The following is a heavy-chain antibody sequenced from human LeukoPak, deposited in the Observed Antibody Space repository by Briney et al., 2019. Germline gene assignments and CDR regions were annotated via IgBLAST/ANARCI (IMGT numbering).Heavy chain of an antibody. CDR3: ARMSEYYYYYMDV. CDR2: IFYSGST. J-gene: IGHJ6*03. Sequence: KSSETLSLTCTVSGGYISSYYWSWIRQPPGKGLKWLGYIFYSGSTSYNPSLNGRVTISLDTSKNQFSLKLSSVTAADTAVYYCARMSEYYYYYMDVRGKGTTVTVS. CDR1: GGYISSYY. V-gene: IGHV4-59*12.